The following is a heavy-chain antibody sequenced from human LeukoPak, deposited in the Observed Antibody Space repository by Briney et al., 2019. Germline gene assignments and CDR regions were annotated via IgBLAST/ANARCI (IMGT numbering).Heavy chain of an antibody. Sequence: PSETLFLTCTVCGGSISRSSYYWGWIRQPPGKGLEWIGSIYYSGSTYYNPSLKSRVTISVDTSKNQFSLKLSSVTAADTAVYYCARGWRGAQLVRRDAFDIWGQGTMVTVSS. V-gene: IGHV4-39*01. CDR2: IYYSGST. CDR3: ARGWRGAQLVRRDAFDI. J-gene: IGHJ3*02. CDR1: GGSISRSSYY. D-gene: IGHD1-1*01.